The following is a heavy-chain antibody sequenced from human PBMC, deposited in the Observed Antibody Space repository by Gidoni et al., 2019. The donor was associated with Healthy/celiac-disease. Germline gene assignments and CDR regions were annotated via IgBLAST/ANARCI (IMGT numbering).Heavy chain of an antibody. D-gene: IGHD3-10*01. V-gene: IGHV3-23*01. Sequence: EVQLLESGGGLVQPGGSLRLSCAASGFTFRSYAMSWVRQAPGKGLEWVSAISGSGGSTYYADSVKGRFTISRDNSKNTLYLQMNSLRAEDTAVYYCAKDRHGSGSYPFYFDYWGQGTLVTVSS. CDR1: GFTFRSYA. CDR3: AKDRHGSGSYPFYFDY. J-gene: IGHJ4*02. CDR2: ISGSGGST.